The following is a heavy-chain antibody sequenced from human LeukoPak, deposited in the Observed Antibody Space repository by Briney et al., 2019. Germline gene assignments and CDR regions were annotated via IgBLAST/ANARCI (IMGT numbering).Heavy chain of an antibody. CDR2: IYYSGST. J-gene: IGHJ6*03. V-gene: IGHV4-59*11. D-gene: IGHD1-26*01. Sequence: SETLSLTCTVSGGSISSRYWSWIRQPPGKGLEWIGYIYYSGSTNYNPSLKSRVTISVDTSKNQFSLKLSSVTAADTAVYYCARRYYDSASYYYYYYMDVWGKGTTVTVSS. CDR1: GGSISSRY. CDR3: ARRYYDSASYYYYYYMDV.